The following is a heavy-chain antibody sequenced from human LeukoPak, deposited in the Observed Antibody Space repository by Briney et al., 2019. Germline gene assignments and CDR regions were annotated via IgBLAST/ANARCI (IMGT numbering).Heavy chain of an antibody. CDR2: ISAYNGNT. CDR3: ARGVGADYFDY. V-gene: IGHV1-18*01. J-gene: IGHJ4*02. CDR1: GYTFTSYG. Sequence: ASVKVSCKASGYTFTSYGISWVRQAPGQGLEWMGWISAYNGNTNYAQKFQGRVTMTRDTSISTAYMELSRLRSDDTAVYYCARGVGADYFDYWGQGTLVTVSS. D-gene: IGHD1-26*01.